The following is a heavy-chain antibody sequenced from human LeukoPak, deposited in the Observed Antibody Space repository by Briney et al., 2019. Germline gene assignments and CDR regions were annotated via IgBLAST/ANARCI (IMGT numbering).Heavy chain of an antibody. V-gene: IGHV3-30*18. Sequence: PGGSPRLSCAASGFTFSSYDMHWVRQATGKGLEWVSVISYDGSNNYYADSVKGRFTISRDKSKKKLYLQMNSLTAEDTAVYYCAKDHDYGDYSGYFDSWGQGTLVTVSS. CDR3: AKDHDYGDYSGYFDS. CDR2: ISYDGSNN. D-gene: IGHD4-17*01. J-gene: IGHJ4*02. CDR1: GFTFSSYD.